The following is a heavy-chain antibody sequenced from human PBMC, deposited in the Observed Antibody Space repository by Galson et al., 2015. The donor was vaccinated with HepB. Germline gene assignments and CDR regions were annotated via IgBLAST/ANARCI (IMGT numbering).Heavy chain of an antibody. V-gene: IGHV3-23*01. Sequence: SLRLSCAASGFIFSSYAMSWVRQAPGKGLEWVSTISGSGGSTYYADSVKGRFTISRDNSKNTLYLQMNSLRAEDTAVYYCARDFVYGGQQLGLSLWGQGTLVTVSS. CDR3: ARDFVYGGQQLGLSL. CDR1: GFIFSSYA. J-gene: IGHJ4*02. D-gene: IGHD6-13*01. CDR2: ISGSGGST.